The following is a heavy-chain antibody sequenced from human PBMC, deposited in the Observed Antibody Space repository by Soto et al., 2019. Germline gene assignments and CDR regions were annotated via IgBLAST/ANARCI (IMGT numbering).Heavy chain of an antibody. CDR3: AHKVGGNQILDY. CDR2: IYWDDDK. CDR1: GFSLSISGVG. D-gene: IGHD3-16*01. J-gene: IGHJ4*02. Sequence: QITLKESGPTLVKPTQTLTLTCTFSGFSLSISGVGVGWIRQPPGKALEWLALIYWDDDKRYSPSLKSRLTITKDTSKNQVVLTMTNMDPVDTPTYYCAHKVGGNQILDYWGQGTLVTVSS. V-gene: IGHV2-5*02.